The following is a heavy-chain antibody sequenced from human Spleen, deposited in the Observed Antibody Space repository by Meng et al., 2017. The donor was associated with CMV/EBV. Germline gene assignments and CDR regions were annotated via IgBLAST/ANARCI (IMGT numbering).Heavy chain of an antibody. Sequence: GESLKISCAASGFTFASYTMSWVRHSAGKGLECVALISAIDDSTYYADSVKGRFTISRDNSKNIVSLEMHSLRSEDTAIYYCAKTLNGYGGQDYWGQGTLVTVSS. CDR1: GFTFASYT. CDR3: AKTLNGYGGQDY. D-gene: IGHD5-12*01. CDR2: ISAIDDST. J-gene: IGHJ4*02. V-gene: IGHV3-23*01.